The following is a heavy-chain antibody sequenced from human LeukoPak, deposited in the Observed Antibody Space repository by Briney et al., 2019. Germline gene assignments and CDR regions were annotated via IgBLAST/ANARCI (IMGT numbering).Heavy chain of an antibody. V-gene: IGHV4-39*01. CDR1: GGSISSSSYC. J-gene: IGHJ4*02. D-gene: IGHD3-22*01. Sequence: PSETLSLTCTVSGGSISSSSYCWGWIRQPPGEGLEWIGTISYGGNTYYNPSLRSRVTESVDASKNQFSLRLSSVTAADTAVYYCARHRGNVGSGHYYYFDYWGQGTLVTVSS. CDR2: ISYGGNT. CDR3: ARHRGNVGSGHYYYFDY.